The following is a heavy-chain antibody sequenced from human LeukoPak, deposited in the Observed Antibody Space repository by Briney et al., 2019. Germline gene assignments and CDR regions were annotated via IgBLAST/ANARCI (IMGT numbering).Heavy chain of an antibody. Sequence: GGSLRLSCAASGFTFSSYPMNWVRQAPGKGLEWVSSISSSSSYIYYADSVKGRFTISRDNAKNSLYLQMNSLRAEDTAVYYCARDLGLVRGVPTASDYWGQGTLVTVSS. CDR3: ARDLGLVRGVPTASDY. J-gene: IGHJ4*02. V-gene: IGHV3-21*01. D-gene: IGHD3-10*01. CDR1: GFTFSSYP. CDR2: ISSSSSYI.